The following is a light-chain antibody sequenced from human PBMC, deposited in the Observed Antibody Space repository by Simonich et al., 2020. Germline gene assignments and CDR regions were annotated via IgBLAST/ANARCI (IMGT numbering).Light chain of an antibody. CDR2: EVS. CDR1: SSNVGGYTY. J-gene: IGLJ3*02. CDR3: SSYAGSNNLV. Sequence: QSALTQPPSASGSPGQSVTISCTGTSSNVGGYTYVSWYQQHPGKAPKPMIYEVSKRPAGAPDRFSGPKSGNTASLTVSGLQAEDDADYYCSSYAGSNNLVFGGGTKLTVL. V-gene: IGLV2-8*01.